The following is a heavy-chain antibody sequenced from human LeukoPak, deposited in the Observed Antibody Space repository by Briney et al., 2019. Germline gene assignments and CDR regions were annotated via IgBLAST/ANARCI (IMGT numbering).Heavy chain of an antibody. J-gene: IGHJ3*02. CDR2: IYHSGST. Sequence: PSETLSLTCTVSGGSISSYYWSWIRQPPGKGLEWIGYIYHSGSTYYNPSLKSRVTISVDRSKNQFSLKLSSVTAADTAVYYCARGGGWDIVVVPAAPRRGAFDIWGQGTMVTVSS. D-gene: IGHD2-2*01. CDR1: GGSISSYY. CDR3: ARGGGWDIVVVPAAPRRGAFDI. V-gene: IGHV4-59*12.